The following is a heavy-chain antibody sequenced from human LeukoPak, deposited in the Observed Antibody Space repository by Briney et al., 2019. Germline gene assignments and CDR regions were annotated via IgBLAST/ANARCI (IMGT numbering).Heavy chain of an antibody. CDR1: GLSVSSNF. D-gene: IGHD5-18*01. CDR3: AQGGGYSYDSLDS. V-gene: IGHV3-53*01. Sequence: GGSLRLSCAATGLSVSSNFMSWVRQAPGKGLEWVSVIYGGGSTYYADSVKGRFTISRDTPKNTLYLEMNSVRAEDTAVYYCAQGGGYSYDSLDSWGQGTLVTVSS. J-gene: IGHJ4*02. CDR2: IYGGGST.